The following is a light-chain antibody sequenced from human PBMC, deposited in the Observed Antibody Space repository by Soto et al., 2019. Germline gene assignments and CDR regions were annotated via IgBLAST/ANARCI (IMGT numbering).Light chain of an antibody. V-gene: IGKV3-11*01. CDR2: DTS. CDR3: QQRHNWPIT. CDR1: ETIRGL. J-gene: IGKJ5*01. Sequence: VLTWSPAILCLSPGERATLSCRGSETIRGLLAWYQQSPGQPPRLLIYDTSNRATGIPARFSGSGSGTDFTLTTSGLEPADLGVYYCQQRHNWPITFGQGTRLE.